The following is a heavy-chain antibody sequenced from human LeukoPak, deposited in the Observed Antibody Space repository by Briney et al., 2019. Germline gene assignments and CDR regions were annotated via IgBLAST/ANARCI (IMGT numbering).Heavy chain of an antibody. V-gene: IGHV3-30*02. CDR3: AKGTVGNIVVVPAAPIDY. J-gene: IGHJ4*02. CDR1: GFTFSSYG. Sequence: PGGSLRLSCAASGFTFSSYGMHWVRQAPGKGLEWVAFIRYDGSNKYYADSVKGRFTISRDNSKNTLYLQMNSLRAEDTAVYYCAKGTVGNIVVVPAAPIDYWGQGTLVTVSS. CDR2: IRYDGSNK. D-gene: IGHD2-2*01.